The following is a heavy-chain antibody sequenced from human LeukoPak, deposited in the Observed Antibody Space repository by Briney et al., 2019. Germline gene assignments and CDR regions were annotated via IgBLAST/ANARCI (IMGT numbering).Heavy chain of an antibody. V-gene: IGHV3-30*03. D-gene: IGHD2-2*02. Sequence: PGRSLRLSCAASGFTFSSYGMHWVRQAPGKGLEWVAVISYDGSNKYYADSVKGRFTISRDNSKNTLYLQMNSLRAEDTAVYYCARDSCSSTSCYTGYYYYMDVWGKGTTVTVSS. J-gene: IGHJ6*03. CDR3: ARDSCSSTSCYTGYYYYMDV. CDR1: GFTFSSYG. CDR2: ISYDGSNK.